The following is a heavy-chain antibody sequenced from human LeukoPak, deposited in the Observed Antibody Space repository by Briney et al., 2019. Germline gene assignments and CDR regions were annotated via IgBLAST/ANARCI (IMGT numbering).Heavy chain of an antibody. CDR3: ARSYDSRGYYYYGMDV. D-gene: IGHD3-22*01. CDR1: GGSISTYY. CDR2: IYYSGST. Sequence: PSETLSLTCTVSGGSISTYYWSWIRQPPGKGLDWIGYIYYSGSTNYNPPLKSRLTISLATSKNQFSLRLSSVTAADTAVYYCARSYDSRGYYYYGMDVWGQGTTVTVSS. J-gene: IGHJ6*02. V-gene: IGHV4-59*01.